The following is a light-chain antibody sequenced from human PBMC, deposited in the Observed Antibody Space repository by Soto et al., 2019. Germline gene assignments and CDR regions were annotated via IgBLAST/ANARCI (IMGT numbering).Light chain of an antibody. CDR2: EVS. J-gene: IGLJ7*01. CDR1: SSDVGGYNY. CDR3: SSYTRSSTRV. V-gene: IGLV2-14*01. Sequence: QSVLTQPASVSGSPGQSITISCSGTSSDVGGYNYVSWYQQHPGKAPIVMIYEVSKRPSGVSNRFSGSKSCNTASLTISGLQAEDEADYYCSSYTRSSTRVFGTGTQLTVL.